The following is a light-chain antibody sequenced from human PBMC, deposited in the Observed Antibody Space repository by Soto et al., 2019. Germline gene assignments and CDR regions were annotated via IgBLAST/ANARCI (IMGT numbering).Light chain of an antibody. CDR2: GAS. Sequence: EIVVTQSPGTLSLSPGERATLSCRASQSVSSSYLAWYQQNPGQAPRLLIYGASSRATGIPARFSGSGSGTDFTLTISRLEPEDFAVYYFQQYGSSPRKFGQGTQVEIK. CDR1: QSVSSSY. CDR3: QQYGSSPRK. J-gene: IGKJ1*01. V-gene: IGKV3-20*01.